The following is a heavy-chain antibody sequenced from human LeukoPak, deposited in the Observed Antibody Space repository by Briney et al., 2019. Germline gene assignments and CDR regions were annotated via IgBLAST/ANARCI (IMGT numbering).Heavy chain of an antibody. D-gene: IGHD3-9*01. CDR3: AKDRSAYDILTGYSDPPDY. CDR2: ISGSGGST. Sequence: GGSLRLSCAASGFTFDSYAMSWVRQAPGKGLEWVSAISGSGGSTYYADSVKGRFTISRDNSKNTLYLQMNSLRAEDTAVYYCAKDRSAYDILTGYSDPPDYWGQGTLVTVSS. CDR1: GFTFDSYA. V-gene: IGHV3-23*01. J-gene: IGHJ4*02.